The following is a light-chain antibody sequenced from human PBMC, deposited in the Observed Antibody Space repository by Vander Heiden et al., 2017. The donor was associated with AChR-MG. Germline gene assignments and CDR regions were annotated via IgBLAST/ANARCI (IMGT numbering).Light chain of an antibody. CDR3: QQYNSYPWT. CDR1: QSIISC. V-gene: IGKV1-5*03. Sequence: DIQMTQSPFTMSAFVGARVTITCRASQSIISCLAWYQQKPGKAPKLLIYKASSLESGVPSRFSGSGSGTEFTLTISSLQPDDFATYYCQQYNSYPWTFGQGTKVEIK. J-gene: IGKJ1*01. CDR2: KAS.